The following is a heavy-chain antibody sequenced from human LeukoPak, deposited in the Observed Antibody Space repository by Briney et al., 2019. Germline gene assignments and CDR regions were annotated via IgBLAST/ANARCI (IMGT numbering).Heavy chain of an antibody. J-gene: IGHJ5*02. CDR2: IYSGGST. Sequence: GRSLRLSCAASGFTVSSNYMSWVRQAPGKGLEWVSVIYSGGSTYYADPVKGRFTISRDNSKNTMYLQMNSLRAEDTAVYYCARDLGQYYDTSDNWFDPWGQGTLVTVSS. CDR3: ARDLGQYYDTSDNWFDP. D-gene: IGHD3-22*01. V-gene: IGHV3-66*01. CDR1: GFTVSSNY.